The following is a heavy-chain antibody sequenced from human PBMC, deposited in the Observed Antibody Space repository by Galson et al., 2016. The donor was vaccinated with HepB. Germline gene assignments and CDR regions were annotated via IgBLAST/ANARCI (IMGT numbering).Heavy chain of an antibody. CDR2: ISSSSSYI. CDR3: ARDPASFYYDSRFHPHDY. Sequence: SLRLSCAASGFTFSSHAMNWVRQAPGKGLEWVSYISSSSSYIYYADAVKGRFIISRDNAKKSLYLQMNSLRDEDTAVYYCARDPASFYYDSRFHPHDYWGQGTLVTVSS. V-gene: IGHV3-21*01. D-gene: IGHD3-22*01. J-gene: IGHJ4*02. CDR1: GFTFSSHA.